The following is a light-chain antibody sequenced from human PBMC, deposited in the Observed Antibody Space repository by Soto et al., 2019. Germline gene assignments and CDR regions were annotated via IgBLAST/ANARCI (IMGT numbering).Light chain of an antibody. Sequence: DIQMTQSPSSLSASAGDRVTITCRASQGISNYLNWYQQRVGTAPKLLIYGASILQSGVPARFSGSGFGTEFTLTIDSLQPEDFAIYYCQQSVKVPRTFGHGTRVEIK. CDR2: GAS. J-gene: IGKJ1*01. CDR1: QGISNY. V-gene: IGKV1-39*01. CDR3: QQSVKVPRT.